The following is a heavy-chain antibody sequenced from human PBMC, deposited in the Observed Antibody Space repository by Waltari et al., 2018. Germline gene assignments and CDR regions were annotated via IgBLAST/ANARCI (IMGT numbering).Heavy chain of an antibody. CDR3: ARDRFRITMVQGDRLPDY. D-gene: IGHD3-10*01. J-gene: IGHJ4*02. Sequence: QVQLVQSGAEVKKPGASVKVSCKASGYTFTGYYMHWVRQAPGQGLEWMGWINPNSGGTNYAQKFQGRDTMTRDTSISTAYMELSRLRSDDTAVYYCARDRFRITMVQGDRLPDYWGQGTLVTVSS. CDR2: INPNSGGT. V-gene: IGHV1-2*02. CDR1: GYTFTGYY.